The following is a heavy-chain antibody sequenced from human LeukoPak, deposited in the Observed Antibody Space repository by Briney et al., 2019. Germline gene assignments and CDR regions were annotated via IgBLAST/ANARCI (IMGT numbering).Heavy chain of an antibody. CDR3: ARDRRESSKPNDAFDI. Sequence: PSETLSLTCSVSGGSISSYYWSWIRQPPGKGLEWIGYLYYTGSTNYNPSLESRVTISIDTSKKQLSLKLRSVTAADTAVYYCARDRRESSKPNDAFDIRGQGTMVTVSS. CDR1: GGSISSYY. CDR2: LYYTGST. V-gene: IGHV4-59*01. J-gene: IGHJ3*02. D-gene: IGHD4-11*01.